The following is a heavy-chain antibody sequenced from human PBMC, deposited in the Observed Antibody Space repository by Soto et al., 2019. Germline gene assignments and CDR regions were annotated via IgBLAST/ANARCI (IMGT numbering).Heavy chain of an antibody. CDR2: IYYSGST. D-gene: IGHD6-6*01. CDR3: VRRGIAARPSDGGGWFDP. J-gene: IGHJ5*02. Sequence: PSETLSLTCTVSGGSISSSSYYWGWIRQPPGKGLEWIGSIYYSGSTYYNPSLKSRVTISVDTSKNQFSLKLSSVTAADTAVYYCVRRGIAARPSDGGGWFDPWGQGTLVTVSS. V-gene: IGHV4-39*01. CDR1: GGSISSSSYY.